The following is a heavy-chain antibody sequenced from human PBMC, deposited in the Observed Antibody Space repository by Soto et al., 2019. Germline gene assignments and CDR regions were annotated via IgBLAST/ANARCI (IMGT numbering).Heavy chain of an antibody. Sequence: DTLSLTCTVSGGSISSYYWSWIRQPAGKGLEWIRSIYTSGSTNYNPALKSRVTMSVDTSKKQFSLKLSSVTAADTAVYYCARGSYSNYLNWFDXWGQGTLLTVSX. CDR2: IYTSGST. D-gene: IGHD4-4*01. CDR3: ARGSYSNYLNWFDX. V-gene: IGHV4-4*07. CDR1: GGSISSYY. J-gene: IGHJ5*02.